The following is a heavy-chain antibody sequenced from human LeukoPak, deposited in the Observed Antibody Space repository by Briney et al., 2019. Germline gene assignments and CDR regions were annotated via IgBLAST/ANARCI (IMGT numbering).Heavy chain of an antibody. CDR3: ARDLYPPETAPGLDY. CDR2: SWNSGSI. D-gene: IGHD6-13*01. Sequence: GGSLRLSCAASGFTVSSNYMSWVRQAPGKGLEWVSGISWNSGSIGYADSVKGRFTISRDNSKNTLYLQMNSLRAEDTAVYYCARDLYPPETAPGLDYWGQGTLVTVSS. J-gene: IGHJ4*02. CDR1: GFTVSSNY. V-gene: IGHV3-66*03.